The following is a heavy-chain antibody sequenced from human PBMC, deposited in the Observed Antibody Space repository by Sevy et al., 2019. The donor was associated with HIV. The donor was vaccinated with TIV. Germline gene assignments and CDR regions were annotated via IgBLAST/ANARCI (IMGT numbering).Heavy chain of an antibody. J-gene: IGHJ4*02. CDR1: GYTLTELS. D-gene: IGHD2-15*01. CDR2: FDPEDGET. V-gene: IGHV1-24*01. Sequence: ASVKVSCKVSGYTLTELSMHWVRQAPGKGLEWMGGFDPEDGETIYAQKFHGRVTMTEDTSTDTAYMELSSLRSEDTAVYYCTVVAARGLFLDYWGQGTLVTVSS. CDR3: TVVAARGLFLDY.